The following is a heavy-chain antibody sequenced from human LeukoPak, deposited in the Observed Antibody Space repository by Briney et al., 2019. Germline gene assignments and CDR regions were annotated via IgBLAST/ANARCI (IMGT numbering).Heavy chain of an antibody. CDR2: ISYDGNNK. J-gene: IGHJ6*03. D-gene: IGHD3-10*01. V-gene: IGHV3-30*01. Sequence: PGGSLRLSCAASGFTFSSYAMHWVRQAPGKGLEWVAVISYDGNNKYYADSVKGRFTISRDNSKNTLYLQVNSLRAEDTAVYYCAKEGTAYYYYYYIDVCGKGTTVTVSS. CDR1: GFTFSSYA. CDR3: AKEGTAYYYYYYIDV.